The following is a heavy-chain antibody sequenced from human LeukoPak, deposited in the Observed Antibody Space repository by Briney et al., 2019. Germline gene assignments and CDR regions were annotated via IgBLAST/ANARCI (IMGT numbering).Heavy chain of an antibody. J-gene: IGHJ4*02. CDR2: VNPKSGVT. CDR3: ARDTGFPFFDY. Sequence: ASVKVSCKASGYTFIGYYVHWVRQAPGQGLEWMGSVNPKSGVTDYAQKFQGRITLTRDTSSSTAYMELNRLTSDDTAVYYCARDTGFPFFDYWGQGTLVTVSS. CDR1: GYTFIGYY. V-gene: IGHV1-2*02.